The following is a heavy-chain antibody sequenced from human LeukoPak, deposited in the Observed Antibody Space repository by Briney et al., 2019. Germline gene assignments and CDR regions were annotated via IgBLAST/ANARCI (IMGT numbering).Heavy chain of an antibody. Sequence: SSETLSPTCTVSGGSISSYYWSWIRQPPGKGLEWIGYIYYSGSTNYNPSLKSRVTISVDTSKNQFSLKLSSVNAADTAVYYCARWTVRGVIRYFDYWGQGTLVTVSS. CDR3: ARWTVRGVIRYFDY. J-gene: IGHJ4*02. CDR2: IYYSGST. V-gene: IGHV4-59*01. D-gene: IGHD3-10*01. CDR1: GGSISSYY.